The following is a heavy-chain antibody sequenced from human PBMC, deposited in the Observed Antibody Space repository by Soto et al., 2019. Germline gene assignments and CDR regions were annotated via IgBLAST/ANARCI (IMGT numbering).Heavy chain of an antibody. Sequence: PGESLKISCKGSGYSFTSYWIGWVRQMPGKGLEWMGIIYPGDSDTRYSTSLQGQVTISADKSISTAYLQWSSLKASDTAMYYCATVEWELRWGRFDYWGQGTLVTVSS. CDR2: IYPGDSDT. D-gene: IGHD1-26*01. J-gene: IGHJ4*02. CDR3: ATVEWELRWGRFDY. CDR1: GYSFTSYW. V-gene: IGHV5-51*01.